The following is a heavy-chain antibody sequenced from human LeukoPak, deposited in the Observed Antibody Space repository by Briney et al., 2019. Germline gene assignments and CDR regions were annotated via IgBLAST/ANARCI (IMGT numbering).Heavy chain of an antibody. V-gene: IGHV4-4*07. CDR3: ARERATVTTERDC. CDR2: VFTSGST. Sequence: SETLSLTCTVSGGSISGYYWSWIRQPAGKGLEWIGRVFTSGSTNHNPSVKSRVTISIDKSKNEFYLNLNSVTATDTALYYCARERATVTTERDCWGQGILVTVSS. J-gene: IGHJ4*02. D-gene: IGHD4-17*01. CDR1: GGSISGYY.